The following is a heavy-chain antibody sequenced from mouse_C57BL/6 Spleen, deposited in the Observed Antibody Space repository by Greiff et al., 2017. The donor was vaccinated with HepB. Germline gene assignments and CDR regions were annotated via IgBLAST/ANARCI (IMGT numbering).Heavy chain of an antibody. CDR3: ARRAYGSSSYAMDY. CDR1: GYTFTSYG. CDR2: IYPRSGNT. Sequence: QVQLQQSGAELARPGASVKLSCKASGYTFTSYGISWVKQRTGQGLEWIGEIYPRSGNTYYNEKFKGKATLTADKSSSTAYMELRSLTSEDSAVYFCARRAYGSSSYAMDYWGQGTSVTVSS. D-gene: IGHD1-1*01. J-gene: IGHJ4*01. V-gene: IGHV1-81*01.